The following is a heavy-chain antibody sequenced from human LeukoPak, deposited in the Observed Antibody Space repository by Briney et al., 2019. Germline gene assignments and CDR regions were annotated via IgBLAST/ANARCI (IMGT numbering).Heavy chain of an antibody. D-gene: IGHD3-22*01. CDR2: ISSSSSTI. V-gene: IGHV3-48*01. Sequence: GGSLRLSCAASGFTFSSYSMNWVRQAPGKGLEWVSYISSSSSTIYYADSVKGRFTISRDNAKNSLYLQMYSLRAEDTAVYYCARLTASYYDSSGYHWGQGTLVTVSS. J-gene: IGHJ4*02. CDR3: ARLTASYYDSSGYH. CDR1: GFTFSSYS.